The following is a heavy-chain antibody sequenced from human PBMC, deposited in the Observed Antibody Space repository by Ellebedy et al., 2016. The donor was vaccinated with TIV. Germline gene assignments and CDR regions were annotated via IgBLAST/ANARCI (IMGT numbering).Heavy chain of an antibody. Sequence: GESLKISXGASGFTFSIAGMTWVRQAPGKGLEWVATIDFSGTGTYYADSVKGRFIISRDNTKNLVFLQMNSLGVGDTAVYYCARDGSEWSRDHWGQGTLVTVSS. CDR3: ARDGSEWSRDH. D-gene: IGHD3-3*01. V-gene: IGHV3-21*06. J-gene: IGHJ4*02. CDR2: IDFSGTGT. CDR1: GFTFSIAG.